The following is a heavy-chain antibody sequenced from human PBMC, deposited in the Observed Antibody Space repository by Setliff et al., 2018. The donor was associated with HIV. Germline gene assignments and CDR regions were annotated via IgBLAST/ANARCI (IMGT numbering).Heavy chain of an antibody. CDR1: GYAFTSYG. J-gene: IGHJ3*02. CDR3: ARDPGMIAARFTIDTFDI. CDR2: ISAYNGNT. D-gene: IGHD6-6*01. Sequence: ASVKVSCKASGYAFTSYGISWVRQAPGQGLEWMGWISAYNGNTHYAQRLQGRVTMTTDTSTSTAYMDLRSLRFDDTAVYYCARDPGMIAARFTIDTFDIWGQGTMVTVSS. V-gene: IGHV1-18*01.